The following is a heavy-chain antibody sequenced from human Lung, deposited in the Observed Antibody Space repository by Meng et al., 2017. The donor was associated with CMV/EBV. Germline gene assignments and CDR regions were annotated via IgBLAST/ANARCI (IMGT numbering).Heavy chain of an antibody. Sequence: VQLVQSGAEVKNPGASVKVSFKASVYRFTTYAMHGVRQAPGQSLEGIGWINAGNGNTKYSEKFQSRVTISRDTAASTGYMELSSLRSEDTAVYYCARTGCSSSSCYDYWGQGTLVTVSS. CDR2: INAGNGNT. V-gene: IGHV1-3*01. J-gene: IGHJ4*02. CDR3: ARTGCSSSSCYDY. D-gene: IGHD2-2*01. CDR1: VYRFTTYA.